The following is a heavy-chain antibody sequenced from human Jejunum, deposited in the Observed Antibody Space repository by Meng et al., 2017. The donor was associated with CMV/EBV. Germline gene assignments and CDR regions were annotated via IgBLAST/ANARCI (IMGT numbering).Heavy chain of an antibody. CDR3: ARRGGLDV. CDR2: IEYDGSTK. J-gene: IGHJ6*02. D-gene: IGHD3-16*01. CDR1: GFTFNNYA. Sequence: SCAASGFTFNNYAMHWVRQAPGKGLEWVSFIEYDGSTKNYADSVEGRFTISRDNSKNTVYLQMNSLRPEDTAVFYCARRGGLDVWGQGTTVTVSS. V-gene: IGHV3-30*02.